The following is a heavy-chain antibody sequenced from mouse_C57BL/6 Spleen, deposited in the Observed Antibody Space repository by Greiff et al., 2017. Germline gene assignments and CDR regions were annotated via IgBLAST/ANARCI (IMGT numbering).Heavy chain of an antibody. CDR3: TRYYDYDGFDY. Sequence: QVQLKESGAELVRPGASVTLSCKASGYTFTDYEMHWVKQTPVHGLEWIGAIDPETGGTAYNQKFKGKAILTADKSSSTAYMELRSLTSEDSAVYYCTRYYDYDGFDYWGQGTTLTVSS. D-gene: IGHD2-4*01. CDR2: IDPETGGT. CDR1: GYTFTDYE. V-gene: IGHV1-15*01. J-gene: IGHJ2*01.